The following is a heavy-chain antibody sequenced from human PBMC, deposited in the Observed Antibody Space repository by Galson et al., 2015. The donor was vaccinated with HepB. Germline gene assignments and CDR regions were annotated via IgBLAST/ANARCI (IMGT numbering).Heavy chain of an antibody. J-gene: IGHJ4*02. CDR2: ISDDGSSK. CDR3: ARDAHSGLLAIPDY. D-gene: IGHD3-10*01. Sequence: SLRLSCATSGFSFNSYAIHWVRQAPGKGLEWVAVISDDGSSKYYADSVKGRFTISRDNSKNTLHLQMNSLRVEDTAMYYCARDAHSGLLAIPDYWGQGTLVTVSS. V-gene: IGHV3-30*04. CDR1: GFSFNSYA.